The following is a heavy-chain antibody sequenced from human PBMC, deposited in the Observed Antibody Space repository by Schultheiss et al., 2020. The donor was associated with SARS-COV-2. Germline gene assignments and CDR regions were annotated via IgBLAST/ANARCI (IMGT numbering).Heavy chain of an antibody. D-gene: IGHD3-22*01. Sequence: SETLSLTCTVSGDSISSSDYYWSWIRQPPGKGLEWIGEINHSGTTNYNPSLKSRVTISVDTSKNQLSLKLSSMTAADTAVYYCARGRHSSSLYYYDSSGRQYKVIYYFDYWGQGTLVTVSS. CDR2: INHSGTT. V-gene: IGHV4-39*07. CDR1: GDSISSSDYY. J-gene: IGHJ4*02. CDR3: ARGRHSSSLYYYDSSGRQYKVIYYFDY.